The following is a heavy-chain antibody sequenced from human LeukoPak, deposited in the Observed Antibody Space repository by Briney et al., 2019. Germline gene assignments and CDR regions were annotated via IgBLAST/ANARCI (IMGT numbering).Heavy chain of an antibody. CDR1: GFTFSSYA. Sequence: GGSLRLSCAASGFTFSSYAMSWVRQAPGKGLEWVSGISGSGTSAYYADSVKGRFTISRDNSKNTLYLQMNSLRAEDTALYYCARELRIAVAGTKDYWGQGTLVTVSS. J-gene: IGHJ4*02. D-gene: IGHD6-19*01. CDR2: ISGSGTSA. V-gene: IGHV3-23*01. CDR3: ARELRIAVAGTKDY.